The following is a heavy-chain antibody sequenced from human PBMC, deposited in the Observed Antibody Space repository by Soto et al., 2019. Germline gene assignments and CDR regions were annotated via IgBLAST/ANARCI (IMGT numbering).Heavy chain of an antibody. Sequence: QVQLVQSGAEVKKPGASVKVSCKASGYTFTSYYMHWVRQAPGQGLEWMGIINPSGGSTSYAQKFQGRVTITRDTSTSTVYMELSSLRSEDTAVYYCARDPAAAAGTSGWFDPWGQGTLVTVSS. CDR2: INPSGGST. CDR1: GYTFTSYY. D-gene: IGHD6-13*01. V-gene: IGHV1-46*01. CDR3: ARDPAAAAGTSGWFDP. J-gene: IGHJ5*02.